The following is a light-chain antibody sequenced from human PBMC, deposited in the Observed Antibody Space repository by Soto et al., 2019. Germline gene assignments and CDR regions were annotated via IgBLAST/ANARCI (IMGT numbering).Light chain of an antibody. Sequence: QSALTQPASVSGSPGQSITISCTGTSSDVGGYNYVSWYQQHPGKAPKLMIFEVSYRPSGVSNRFSGSKSGKTASLTISGLQAEDEADYYCSSFTTTTWVFGGGTKLTVL. CDR3: SSFTTTTWV. CDR2: EVS. CDR1: SSDVGGYNY. V-gene: IGLV2-14*01. J-gene: IGLJ3*02.